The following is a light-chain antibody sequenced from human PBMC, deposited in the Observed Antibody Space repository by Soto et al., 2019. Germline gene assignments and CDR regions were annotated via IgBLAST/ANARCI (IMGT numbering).Light chain of an antibody. Sequence: EVVLTQSPGTLSLSPGETATLSCRASQSVNSDFLAWYQQKPGQAPRLLVYGSSTRAAGVPDRFSGSGSGTDFTLTICRLEPEDFAVYYCQHGRSPLLYTFGQGNKLGVK. V-gene: IGKV3-20*01. J-gene: IGKJ2*01. CDR1: QSVNSDF. CDR2: GSS. CDR3: QHGRSPLLYT.